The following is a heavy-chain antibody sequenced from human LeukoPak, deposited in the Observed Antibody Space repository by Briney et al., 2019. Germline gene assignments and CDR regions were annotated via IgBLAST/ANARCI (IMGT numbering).Heavy chain of an antibody. V-gene: IGHV3-9*01. D-gene: IGHD3-3*01. CDR2: ISWNSGSI. CDR3: AKTYYDFWSGPYLFDY. Sequence: GRSLRRSCAASGFTFDDYAMHWVRQAPGKGLEWVSGISWNSGSIGYADSVKGRFTISRDNAKNSLYLQMNSLRAEDTALYYCAKTYYDFWSGPYLFDYWGQGTLVTVSS. J-gene: IGHJ4*02. CDR1: GFTFDDYA.